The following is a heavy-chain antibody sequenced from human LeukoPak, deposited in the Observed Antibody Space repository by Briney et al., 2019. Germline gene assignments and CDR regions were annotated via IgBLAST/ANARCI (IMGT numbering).Heavy chain of an antibody. CDR1: GFTFSSYA. J-gene: IGHJ4*02. D-gene: IGHD3-22*01. V-gene: IGHV3-23*01. Sequence: GGSLRLSCAASGFTFSSYAMSWVRQAPGEGLEWVSAISGSGGSTYYADSVKGRFTIYRDNSKNTLYLQMNSLRAEDTAVYYCAKEPPYYYDSSGFGFDYWGQGTLVTVSS. CDR3: AKEPPYYYDSSGFGFDY. CDR2: ISGSGGST.